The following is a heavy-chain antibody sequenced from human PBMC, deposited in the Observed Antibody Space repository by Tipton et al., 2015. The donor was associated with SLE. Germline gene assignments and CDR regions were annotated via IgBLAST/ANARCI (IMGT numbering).Heavy chain of an antibody. CDR1: RFTFSDYQ. CDR2: ISSSGSTI. V-gene: IGHV3-11*04. Sequence: LRLSCAASRFTFSDYQMSWMRQTPGKGLEWISDISSSGSTIHYSDSVKGRFTISRDNAKSLLYLQMNSLRVEDTALYYCVRQAGTHWGQGTLVTVPS. J-gene: IGHJ4*02. CDR3: VRQAGTH.